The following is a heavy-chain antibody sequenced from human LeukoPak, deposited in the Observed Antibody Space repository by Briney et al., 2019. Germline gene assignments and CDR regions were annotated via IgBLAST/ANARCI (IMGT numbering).Heavy chain of an antibody. CDR2: IYPGDSDT. V-gene: IGHV5-51*01. Sequence: GESLKISCKGSGYSFTSYWIGWVRQLPGKGLEWMGIIYPGDSDTRYSPSFQGQVTISADKSISTAYLQWSSLKASDTAMYYCARGIGRTDFTPYWYFDLWGRGTLVTVSS. J-gene: IGHJ2*01. D-gene: IGHD2-15*01. CDR3: ARGIGRTDFTPYWYFDL. CDR1: GYSFTSYW.